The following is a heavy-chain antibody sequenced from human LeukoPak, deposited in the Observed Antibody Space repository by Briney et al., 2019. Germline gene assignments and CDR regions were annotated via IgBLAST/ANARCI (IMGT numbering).Heavy chain of an antibody. J-gene: IGHJ4*02. CDR2: IQPGESDT. CDR3: ARSHGYSNGWYEYYFDY. Sequence: GESLKISCKASGNSFTSYWIGWVRQMPGKGLEWMGIIQPGESDTRYSPSFQGQVTISADKSIGAAYLQWSSLKASDTAMYYCARSHGYSNGWYEYYFDYWGQGTLVTVSS. CDR1: GNSFTSYW. V-gene: IGHV5-51*01. D-gene: IGHD6-19*01.